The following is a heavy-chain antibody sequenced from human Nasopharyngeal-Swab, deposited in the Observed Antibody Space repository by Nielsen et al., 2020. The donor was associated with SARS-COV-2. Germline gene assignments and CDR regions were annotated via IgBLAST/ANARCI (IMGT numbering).Heavy chain of an antibody. CDR2: IYYSGST. J-gene: IGHJ5*02. Sequence: RQAPGKSLEWIGYIYYSGSTYYNPSLKSRVTISVDTSKNQFSLKLSSVTAADTAVYYCARGRKQQLVLRWFDPWGQGTLGTVSS. CDR3: ARGRKQQLVLRWFDP. D-gene: IGHD6-13*01. V-gene: IGHV4-31*02.